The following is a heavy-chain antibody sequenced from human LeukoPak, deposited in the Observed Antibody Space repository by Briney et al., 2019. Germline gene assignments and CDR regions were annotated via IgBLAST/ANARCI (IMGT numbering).Heavy chain of an antibody. D-gene: IGHD3-10*01. CDR2: IYYSGST. J-gene: IGHJ6*03. CDR1: GGSISSYY. Sequence: SETLSLTCTASGGSISSYYWSWIRQPPGKGLEWIGYIYYSGSTNYNPSLKSRVIISVDTSKNQFSLTLSSVTAADTAVYYCASTTLYYGSGTYYYYYYMDVWGKGTTVTVSS. CDR3: ASTTLYYGSGTYYYYYYMDV. V-gene: IGHV4-59*08.